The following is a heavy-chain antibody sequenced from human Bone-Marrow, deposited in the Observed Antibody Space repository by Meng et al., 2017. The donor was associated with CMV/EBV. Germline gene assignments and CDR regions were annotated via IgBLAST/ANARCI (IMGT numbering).Heavy chain of an antibody. D-gene: IGHD3-10*01. CDR2: ISAYNGNT. CDR3: ARDTHFGGAFDI. Sequence: ASVKVSCKASGYIFTSYGISWVRQAPGQGLEWMGWISAYNGNTNYAQKLQGRVTMTTDTSTSTAYMELRSLRSDDTAVYYCARDTHFGGAFDIWVQGTMVTDSS. J-gene: IGHJ3*02. V-gene: IGHV1-18*01. CDR1: GYIFTSYG.